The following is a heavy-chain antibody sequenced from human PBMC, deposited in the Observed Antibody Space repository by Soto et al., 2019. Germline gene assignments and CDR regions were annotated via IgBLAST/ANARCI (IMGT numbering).Heavy chain of an antibody. D-gene: IGHD6-19*01. CDR1: GYTFTSYG. CDR3: ARDSSGWYMKTNNWFDP. CDR2: ISAYNGNT. Sequence: ASVKVSCKASGYTFTSYGISWVQQAPGQGLEWMGWISAYNGNTNYAQKLQGRVTMTTDTSTSTAYMELRSLRSDDTAVYYCARDSSGWYMKTNNWFDPWGQGTLVTVSS. J-gene: IGHJ5*02. V-gene: IGHV1-18*01.